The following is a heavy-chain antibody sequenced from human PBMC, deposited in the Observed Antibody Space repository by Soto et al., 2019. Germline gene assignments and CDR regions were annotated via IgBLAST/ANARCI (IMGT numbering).Heavy chain of an antibody. CDR1: GGSISSGGYS. V-gene: IGHV4-61*08. CDR3: ARDPGRAVALD. J-gene: IGHJ4*02. Sequence: SETLSLTCAVSGGSISSGGYSWSWIRQSPGKGLEWIGEIYHSGNTNYNPSLKSRVSISVDTSKNQFSLEIYSVTASDTAIYYCARDPGRAVALDWGEGTLVTVSS. CDR2: IYHSGNT. D-gene: IGHD6-19*01.